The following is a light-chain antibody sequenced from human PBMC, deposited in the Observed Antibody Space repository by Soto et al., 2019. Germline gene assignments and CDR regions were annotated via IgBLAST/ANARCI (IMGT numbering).Light chain of an antibody. J-gene: IGKJ2*01. CDR3: QQYGSSPYT. V-gene: IGKV3-20*01. CDR2: GAS. Sequence: EIVLTQSPGTLSLSPGERATLSCRASQSVNSDFLAWYQQKSGQAPRLLIYGASGRATGISDRFSGSGSGTDFTLTISRLEPEDFAVYYCQQYGSSPYTFGQGTKLEIK. CDR1: QSVNSDF.